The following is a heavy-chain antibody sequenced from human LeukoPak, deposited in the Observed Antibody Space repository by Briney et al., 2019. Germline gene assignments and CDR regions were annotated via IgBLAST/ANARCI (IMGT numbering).Heavy chain of an antibody. CDR3: ARHRYYFQY. CDR2: IKQDGSEK. CDR1: VFSFSYFW. D-gene: IGHD1-14*01. V-gene: IGHV3-7*04. J-gene: IGHJ1*01. Sequence: GGPLSLCSASSVFSFSYFWMSWGQQAVGKGLEWVANIKQDGSEKYYVDSVKGRFTISRDNAKNSLYLQMNSLRAEDTAVYYCARHRYYFQYWGQGTLVTVSS.